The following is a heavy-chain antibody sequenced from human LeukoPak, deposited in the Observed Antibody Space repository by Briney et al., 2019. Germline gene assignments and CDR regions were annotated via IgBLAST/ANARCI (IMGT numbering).Heavy chain of an antibody. D-gene: IGHD2-15*01. CDR3: ARWGFTRYCSGGSCYGGDY. J-gene: IGHJ4*02. Sequence: SETLSLTCIVSGGSISGYHWSWIRQPPGKGLEWIGYIFYSGSSGSTNYNPSLKSRVTISVDTSKNQFSLKLTSVTAADTAVYYCARWGFTRYCSGGSCYGGDYWGQGTLVTVSS. CDR1: GGSISGYH. V-gene: IGHV4-59*12. CDR2: IFYSGSSGST.